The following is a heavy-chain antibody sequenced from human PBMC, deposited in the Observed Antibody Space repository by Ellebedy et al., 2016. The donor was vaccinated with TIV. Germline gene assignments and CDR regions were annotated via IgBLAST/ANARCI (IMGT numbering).Heavy chain of an antibody. CDR1: GFTFSSYG. CDR3: ARGRGVLRYFDWLCYFDY. CDR2: IWYDGSNK. V-gene: IGHV3-33*01. J-gene: IGHJ4*02. Sequence: PGGSLRLSCAASGFTFSSYGMHWVRQAPGKGLEWVAVIWYDGSNKYYADSVKGRFTISRDNSKNTLYLRMNSMRAEDTAVYYCARGRGVLRYFDWLCYFDYWGQGTLVTVSS. D-gene: IGHD3-9*01.